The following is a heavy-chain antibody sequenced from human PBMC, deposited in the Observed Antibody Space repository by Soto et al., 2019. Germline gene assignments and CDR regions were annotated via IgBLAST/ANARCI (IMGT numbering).Heavy chain of an antibody. D-gene: IGHD3-16*02. V-gene: IGHV1-69*01. CDR2: IIPIFGTA. CDR3: ARGFSYRALATHYSHAWLSWFDP. Sequence: QVQLVQSGAEVKKPGSSVKVSCKASGGTFSSYAISWVRKAPGQGLEWMGGIIPIFGTANYAQKFQGRVTITADESTSTDDMELSSLSTEDTAVYSCARGFSYRALATHYSHAWLSWFDPWCQGTLVTVSS. CDR1: GGTFSSYA. J-gene: IGHJ5*02.